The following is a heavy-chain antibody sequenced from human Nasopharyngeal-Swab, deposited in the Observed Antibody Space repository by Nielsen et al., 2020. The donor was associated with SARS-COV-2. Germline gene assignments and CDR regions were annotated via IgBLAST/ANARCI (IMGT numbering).Heavy chain of an antibody. CDR2: INHSGST. D-gene: IGHD1-26*01. J-gene: IGHJ5*02. CDR1: GGSFSGYY. CDR3: ARGRVGATSKKNWFDP. V-gene: IGHV4-34*01. Sequence: GSLRLSCAVYGGSFSGYYWSWIRQPSGKGLEWIGEINHSGSTNYNPSLKSRVTISVDTSKNQFSLKLSSVTAADTAVYYCARGRVGATSKKNWFDPWGQGTLVTVSS.